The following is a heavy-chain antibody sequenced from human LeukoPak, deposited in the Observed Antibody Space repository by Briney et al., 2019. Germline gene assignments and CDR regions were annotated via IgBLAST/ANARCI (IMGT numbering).Heavy chain of an antibody. V-gene: IGHV1-3*01. J-gene: IGHJ4*02. CDR1: GYTFTSYA. CDR3: ARAEDSGSYRPFDY. Sequence: ASVKVSCKASGYTFTSYAMHWVRQAPGQRLEWMGWINAGNGNTKYSQKFQGRVTITRDTSASTAYMEPSSLRSEDTAVYYCARAEDSGSYRPFDYWGQGTLVTVSS. D-gene: IGHD1-26*01. CDR2: INAGNGNT.